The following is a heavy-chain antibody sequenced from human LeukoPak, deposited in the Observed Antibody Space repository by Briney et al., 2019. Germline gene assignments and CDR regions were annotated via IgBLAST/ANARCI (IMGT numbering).Heavy chain of an antibody. D-gene: IGHD5-24*01. CDR3: ARKRRDGYNLGYFDY. CDR1: GGSISSGDYY. CDR2: IYYSGST. V-gene: IGHV4-30-4*08. Sequence: SETLSLTCTVSGGSISSGDYYWSWIRQPPGKGLEWIGYIYYSGSTYYNPSLKSRLTISVDTSKNQFSLKLSSVTAADTAVCYCARKRRDGYNLGYFDYWGQGTLVTVSS. J-gene: IGHJ4*02.